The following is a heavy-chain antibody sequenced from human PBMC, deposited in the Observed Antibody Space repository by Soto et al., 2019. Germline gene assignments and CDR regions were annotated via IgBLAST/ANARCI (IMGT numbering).Heavy chain of an antibody. CDR2: ISSSGIT. Sequence: SETLSLTCTVSGGSISTNYWSWIRQPPGKGLEWIAFISSSGITNYNPSLKSRVTISVDTSKNQFSLRLSSVTAADTAVYYCARDLSLNWFDPWGQGTLVTVSS. CDR1: GGSISTNY. J-gene: IGHJ5*02. CDR3: ARDLSLNWFDP. D-gene: IGHD3-3*02. V-gene: IGHV4-59*01.